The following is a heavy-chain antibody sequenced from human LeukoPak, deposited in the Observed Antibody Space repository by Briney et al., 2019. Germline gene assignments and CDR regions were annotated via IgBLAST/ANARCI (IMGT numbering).Heavy chain of an antibody. CDR2: ISGAAFST. Sequence: PGGSLRLSCAASGFTFSGYAMTWVRQAPGKGLEWVSTISGAAFSTYYADSVRGRFTISRDNSKNTLYLQMSSLRVDDTALYYCALVGGSYAYWGQGTLVTVSS. CDR3: ALVGGSYAY. CDR1: GFTFSGYA. V-gene: IGHV3-23*01. D-gene: IGHD1-26*01. J-gene: IGHJ4*02.